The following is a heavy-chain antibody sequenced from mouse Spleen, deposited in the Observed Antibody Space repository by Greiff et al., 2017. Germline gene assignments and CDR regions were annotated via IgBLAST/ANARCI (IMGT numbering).Heavy chain of an antibody. V-gene: IGHV1-64*01. Sequence: QVQLQQPGAELVKPGASVKLSCKASGYTFTSYWMHWVKQRPGQGLEWIGMIHPNSGSTNYNEKFKSKATLTVDKSSSTAYMQLSSLTSEDSAVYYCARERVRTPYAMDYWGQGTSVTVSS. CDR1: GYTFTSYW. D-gene: IGHD2-14*01. CDR3: ARERVRTPYAMDY. CDR2: IHPNSGST. J-gene: IGHJ4*01.